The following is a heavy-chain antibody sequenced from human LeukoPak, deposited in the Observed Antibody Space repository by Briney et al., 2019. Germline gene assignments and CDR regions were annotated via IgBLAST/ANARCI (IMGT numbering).Heavy chain of an antibody. CDR3: ARTDSSGYYADY. CDR2: IYNSGST. V-gene: IGHV4-31*03. D-gene: IGHD3-22*01. J-gene: IGHJ4*02. CDR1: GGSISSGNYY. Sequence: PSETLSLTCTVSGGSISSGNYYWSWIRQHPGKGLEWIGYIYNSGSTYYNPSLKSRVTISVDTSKNQFSLKLSSVTAADTAVYYCARTDSSGYYADYWGQGTLVTVSS.